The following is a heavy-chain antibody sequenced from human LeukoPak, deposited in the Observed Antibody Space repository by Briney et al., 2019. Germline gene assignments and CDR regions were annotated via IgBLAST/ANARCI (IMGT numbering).Heavy chain of an antibody. CDR2: IWYDGSNK. CDR1: GFTFSSYG. J-gene: IGHJ4*02. V-gene: IGHV3-33*01. D-gene: IGHD5-18*01. Sequence: PGGSLRLSCAASGFTFSSYGMHWVRQAPGKGLEWVAVIWYDGSNKYYADSGKGRFNISRDNYKNTLYLQMNSLRDEDTAVYYCARRGDTAMGNFDYWGQGTLVTVSS. CDR3: ARRGDTAMGNFDY.